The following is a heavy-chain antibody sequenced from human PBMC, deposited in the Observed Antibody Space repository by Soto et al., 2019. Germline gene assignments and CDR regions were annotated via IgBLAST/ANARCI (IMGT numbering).Heavy chain of an antibody. CDR2: ISGSGGST. Sequence: PGGSLRLSCAASGFTFSSYAMSWVRQAPGKGLEWVSAISGSGGSTYYADSVKGRFTISRDNSKNTLYLQMNSLRAEDTAVYYCASLPMIVVVRYRPRFDYWGQGTLVTVSS. CDR3: ASLPMIVVVRYRPRFDY. J-gene: IGHJ4*02. D-gene: IGHD3-22*01. V-gene: IGHV3-23*01. CDR1: GFTFSSYA.